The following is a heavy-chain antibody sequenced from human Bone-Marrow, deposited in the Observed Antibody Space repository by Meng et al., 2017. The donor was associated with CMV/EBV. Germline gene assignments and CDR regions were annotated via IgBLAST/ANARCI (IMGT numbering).Heavy chain of an antibody. J-gene: IGHJ4*02. D-gene: IGHD6-19*01. CDR3: ARQSPGFSRGWYTPVDY. Sequence: GESLKISCAASGFTVSSNYMSWVRRAPGKGLEWVSIIYSGGNTYYADSVKGRFTISRDNSKNTLYLQMNSLRADDTAVYYCARQSPGFSRGWYTPVDYWGQGTLVTVSS. CDR2: IYSGGNT. V-gene: IGHV3-66*02. CDR1: GFTVSSNY.